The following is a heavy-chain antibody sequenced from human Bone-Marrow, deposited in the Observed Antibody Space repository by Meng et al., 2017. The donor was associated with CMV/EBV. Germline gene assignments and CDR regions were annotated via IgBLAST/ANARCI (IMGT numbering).Heavy chain of an antibody. V-gene: IGHV3-30*02. CDR2: IRYDGSNK. CDR1: GFTFTSSA. J-gene: IGHJ4*02. Sequence: SCKASGFTFTSSAVQWVRQAPGKGLEWVAFIRYDGSNKYYIDSVKGRFTISRDNSKNTLYLQMNSLRAEDTAVYYCAKISIKAAGGYWGQGTLVTGSS. CDR3: AKISIKAAGGY. D-gene: IGHD6-13*01.